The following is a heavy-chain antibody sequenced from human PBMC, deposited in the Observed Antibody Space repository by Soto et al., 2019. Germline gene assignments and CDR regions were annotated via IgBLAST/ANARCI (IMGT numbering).Heavy chain of an antibody. Sequence: SETLSLTCTVSGGSISSGDYYWSWIRQPPGKGLEWIGYIYYSGSTYYNPSLKSRVTISVDTSKNQLSLKLSSVTAADTAVYYCARDPIADYYYYCGMDVWGQGTTVTVSS. CDR1: GGSISSGDYY. J-gene: IGHJ6*02. CDR2: IYYSGST. CDR3: ARDPIADYYYYCGMDV. V-gene: IGHV4-30-4*01.